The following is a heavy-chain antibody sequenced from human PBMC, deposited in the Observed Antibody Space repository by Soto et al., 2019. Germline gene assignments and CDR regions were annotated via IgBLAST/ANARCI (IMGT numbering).Heavy chain of an antibody. Sequence: LSLTCAVSGGSISSGGYSWSWIRHPPGKGLEWIGYIYHSGSTYYNPSLKSRVTISVDRSKNQFSLKLSSVTAADTAVYYCARASDYYDSSGYYYFPHPHFDYWGQGTLVTVSS. CDR2: IYHSGST. J-gene: IGHJ4*02. D-gene: IGHD3-22*01. CDR1: GGSISSGGYS. CDR3: ARASDYYDSSGYYYFPHPHFDY. V-gene: IGHV4-30-2*01.